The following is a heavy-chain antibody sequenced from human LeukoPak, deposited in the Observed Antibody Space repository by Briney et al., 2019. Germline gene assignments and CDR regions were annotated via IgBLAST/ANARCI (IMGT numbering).Heavy chain of an antibody. J-gene: IGHJ4*02. Sequence: ASVKVSCKVSGYTLTELSMHWVRQAPGKGLAWMGGFDPEDGETIYAQKFQGRVTMTRNTAISTAYMGLSSLRAEDTAVYYCARGRVLYDYVRGTYRYKPPDYWGQGTLVTVSS. CDR3: ARGRVLYDYVRGTYRYKPPDY. V-gene: IGHV1-24*01. D-gene: IGHD3-16*02. CDR1: GYTLTELS. CDR2: FDPEDGET.